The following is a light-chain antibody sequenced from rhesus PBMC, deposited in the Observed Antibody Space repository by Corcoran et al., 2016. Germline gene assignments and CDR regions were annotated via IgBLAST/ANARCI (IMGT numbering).Light chain of an antibody. CDR3: QHSYGTPLT. CDR1: ENVNNY. Sequence: DIQMTQSPSSLSASVGDRVTITCRASENVNNYLHWYQQKPGKAPKLLIYAASTLQSGVPSRFSVSGSGTDYTFTISSLQPEDVATYYCQHSYGTPLTFGGGTKVEIK. J-gene: IGKJ4*01. V-gene: IGKV1-74*01. CDR2: AAS.